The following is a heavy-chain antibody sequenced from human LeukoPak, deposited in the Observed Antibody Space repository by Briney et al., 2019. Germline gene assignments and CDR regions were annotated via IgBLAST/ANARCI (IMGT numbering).Heavy chain of an antibody. CDR1: GYSISSGYY. CDR2: IYHSGST. D-gene: IGHD5-24*01. J-gene: IGHJ6*03. V-gene: IGHV4-38-2*02. CDR3: ARIHGDGYNSSDYYYYYMDV. Sequence: SETLSLTCTVSGYSISSGYYWGWIRQPPGKGLEWIGSIYHSGSTNYNPSLKSRVTISVDTSKNQFSLKLSSVTAADTAVYYCARIHGDGYNSSDYYYYYMDVWGKGTTVTVSS.